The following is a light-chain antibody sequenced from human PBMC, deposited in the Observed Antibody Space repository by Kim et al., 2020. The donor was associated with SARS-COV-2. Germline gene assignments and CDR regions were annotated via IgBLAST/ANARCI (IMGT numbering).Light chain of an antibody. CDR3: QSYDYSNQRV. V-gene: IGLV6-57*03. CDR2: EDD. Sequence: TVSISCTRSSGSIASNYVQWYQQRPGSAPTTVIYEDDQRLSGVPDRFSGSIDSSSNSASLTISGLKTEDEADYYCQSYDYSNQRVFGGGTKLTVL. J-gene: IGLJ3*02. CDR1: SGSIASNY.